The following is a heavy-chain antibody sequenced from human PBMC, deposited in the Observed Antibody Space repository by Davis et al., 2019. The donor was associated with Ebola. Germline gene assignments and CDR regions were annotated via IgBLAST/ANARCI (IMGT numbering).Heavy chain of an antibody. J-gene: IGHJ4*02. CDR2: IYPGDSDT. V-gene: IGHV5-51*01. D-gene: IGHD3-22*01. CDR1: GYSFTSYW. Sequence: GESLKISCKGSGYSFTSYWIGWVRQMPGKGLEWMGIIYPGDSDTRYSPSFQGQVTISADKSISTAYLQWSSLKASDTATYYCARGRDSSGYYSSLLHYWGQGTLVTVSS. CDR3: ARGRDSSGYYSSLLHY.